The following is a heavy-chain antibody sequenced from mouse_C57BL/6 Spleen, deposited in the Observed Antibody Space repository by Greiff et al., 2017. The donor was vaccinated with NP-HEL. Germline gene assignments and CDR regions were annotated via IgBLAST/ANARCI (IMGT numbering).Heavy chain of an antibody. CDR2: ISYDGSN. V-gene: IGHV3-6*01. D-gene: IGHD2-4*01. CDR3: ARDRDYDGYYYAMDY. CDR1: GYSITSGYY. Sequence: VQLQQSGPGLVKPSQSLSLTCSVTGYSITSGYYWNWIRQFPGNKLEWMGYISYDGSNNYNPSLKNRISITRDTSKNQFFLKLNSVTTEDTATYYCARDRDYDGYYYAMDYWGQGTSVTVSS. J-gene: IGHJ4*01.